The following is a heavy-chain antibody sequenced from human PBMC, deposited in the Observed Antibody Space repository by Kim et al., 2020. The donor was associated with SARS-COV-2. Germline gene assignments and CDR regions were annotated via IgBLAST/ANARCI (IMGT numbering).Heavy chain of an antibody. D-gene: IGHD3-16*01. V-gene: IGHV3-7*01. Sequence: SDKYHADSGRGRFTISRDNVKNTLYLQMNSLRVEDTAVYYCARGWGWPAECWGQGTLVTVSS. CDR3: ARGWGWPAEC. CDR2: SDK. J-gene: IGHJ4*02.